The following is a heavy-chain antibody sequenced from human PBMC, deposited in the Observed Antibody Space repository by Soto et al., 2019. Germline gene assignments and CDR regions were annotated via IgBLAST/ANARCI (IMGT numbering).Heavy chain of an antibody. CDR1: GGSISSGGYY. Sequence: QVQLQESGPGLVKPSQTLSLTCTVSGGSISSGGYYWSWIRQHPGKGLEWIGYIYYSGSTYYNPSLKSRVTRSVDTSKNQSSLKLSSVTAADTAVYFCARPPIAGSAFDIWGQGTMVTVSS. CDR2: IYYSGST. V-gene: IGHV4-31*03. CDR3: ARPPIAGSAFDI. D-gene: IGHD6-13*01. J-gene: IGHJ3*02.